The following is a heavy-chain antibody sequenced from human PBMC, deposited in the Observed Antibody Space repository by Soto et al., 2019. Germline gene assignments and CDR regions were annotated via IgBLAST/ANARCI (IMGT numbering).Heavy chain of an antibody. D-gene: IGHD4-4*01. CDR1: GGTFSSHA. V-gene: IGHV1-69*13. CDR3: ARGLSNYAHYYYYGMDV. Sequence: SVKVSCKASGGTFSSHAISWVRQAPGQGLEWMGGIIPIFGTANYAQKFQGRVTITADESTSTAYMELSSLRSEDTAVYYCARGLSNYAHYYYYGMDVWGQGTTVTVSS. CDR2: IIPIFGTA. J-gene: IGHJ6*02.